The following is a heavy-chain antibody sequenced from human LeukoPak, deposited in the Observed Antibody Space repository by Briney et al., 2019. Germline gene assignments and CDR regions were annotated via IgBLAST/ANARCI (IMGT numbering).Heavy chain of an antibody. D-gene: IGHD2-2*02. Sequence: PGGSLRLSCATSGFTFDMYSFHWVRRAPGKGLEWVAVTSYDERKKFYADSVEGRFTISRDNSKNTFYLSMNSLRAEDTALYYCVRGGYCSGTNCYTPDNYYYYYMDVWGKGTTVTVSS. CDR3: VRGGYCSGTNCYTPDNYYYYYMDV. J-gene: IGHJ6*03. V-gene: IGHV3-30*04. CDR1: GFTFDMYS. CDR2: TSYDERKK.